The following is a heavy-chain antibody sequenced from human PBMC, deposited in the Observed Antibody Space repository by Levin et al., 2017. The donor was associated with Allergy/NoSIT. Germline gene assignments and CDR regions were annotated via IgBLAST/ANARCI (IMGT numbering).Heavy chain of an antibody. D-gene: IGHD5-12*01. J-gene: IGHJ3*01. V-gene: IGHV3-7*03. CDR1: GFTFRDYW. CDR3: ARHLRGDSAYDAFDV. Sequence: GGSLRLSCAASGFTFRDYWMSWARQTPGRGLEWVASINEDGSQKNYLDSVKGRFTISRDNAKDSVDLQMDYLRDDDTALYYCARHLRGDSAYDAFDVWGHGTMVTFSS. CDR2: INEDGSQK.